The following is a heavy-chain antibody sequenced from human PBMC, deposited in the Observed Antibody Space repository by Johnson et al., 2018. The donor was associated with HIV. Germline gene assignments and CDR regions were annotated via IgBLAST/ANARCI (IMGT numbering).Heavy chain of an antibody. CDR2: IKSKTDGGTT. CDR3: TSVSSGWYGGAFDI. CDR1: GFTFSHAW. D-gene: IGHD6-19*01. J-gene: IGHJ3*02. Sequence: VQLVESGGGLVKPGGSLRLSCAASGFTFSHAWMTWVRQAPGKGLEWVGRIKSKTDGGTTDYPAPVKGRFTISRDDSKNTLYLQMNSLKIEDTAVYYCTSVSSGWYGGAFDIWGQGTMVTVSS. V-gene: IGHV3-15*01.